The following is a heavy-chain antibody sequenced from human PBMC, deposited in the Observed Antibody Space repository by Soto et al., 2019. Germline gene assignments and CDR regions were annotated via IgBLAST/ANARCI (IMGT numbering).Heavy chain of an antibody. CDR1: GYSFTSYW. V-gene: IGHV5-51*01. Sequence: RGESLKISCKGSGYSFTSYWIGWVRQMPGKGLEWMGIIYPGDSDTRYSPSFQGQVTMSVDKSNNTAYLHWSSLKASDTAMYYCARQGSNGAYYYYGMDVWGQGTTVTVSS. CDR2: IYPGDSDT. D-gene: IGHD2-8*01. J-gene: IGHJ6*02. CDR3: ARQGSNGAYYYYGMDV.